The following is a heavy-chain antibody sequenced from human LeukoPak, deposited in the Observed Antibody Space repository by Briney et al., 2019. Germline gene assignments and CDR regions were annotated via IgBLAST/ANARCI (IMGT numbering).Heavy chain of an antibody. D-gene: IGHD3-9*01. CDR2: IYHSGNT. CDR1: DYSITSGYY. J-gene: IGHJ4*02. CDR3: ARRMGLETYDIDLLDY. Sequence: SETLSLTCTVSDYSITSGYYWGWIRQPPGKGLEWIGSIYHSGSIYHSGNTYYSPSLKSRVTMSVDTSKNQLSLKLSSVTAADTAVYYCARRMGLETYDIDLLDYWGQGTLVTVSS. V-gene: IGHV4-38-2*02.